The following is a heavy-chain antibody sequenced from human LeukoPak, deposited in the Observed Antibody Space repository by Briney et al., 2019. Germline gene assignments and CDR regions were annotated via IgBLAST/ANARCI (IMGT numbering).Heavy chain of an antibody. Sequence: SGGSLRLSCVASGFMFDDYTMYWVRQAPGKGLQWGSLINWDGGSTYYDASVKGRFTVSRDNSKNPLYLQMNSLRTEETAFYYCATGDEDSPMNFYHWGQGTLVTVSS. V-gene: IGHV3-43*01. J-gene: IGHJ4*02. D-gene: IGHD5-18*01. CDR3: ATGDEDSPMNFYH. CDR2: INWDGGST. CDR1: GFMFDDYT.